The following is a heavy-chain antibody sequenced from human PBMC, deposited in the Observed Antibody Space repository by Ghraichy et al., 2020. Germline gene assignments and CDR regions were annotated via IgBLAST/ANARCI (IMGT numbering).Heavy chain of an antibody. Sequence: SQTLSLTCTVSDASISSRYWSWIRQPPGKGLEWIGYIYYTGKTYYSPSLQGRVTISVDTSKNHLSLKLFGMTAADTAVYYCAKTRDRGSLGVWGQGTTVTVSS. V-gene: IGHV4-59*11. J-gene: IGHJ6*02. CDR2: IYYTGKT. D-gene: IGHD2-2*01. CDR3: AKTRDRGSLGV. CDR1: DASISSRY.